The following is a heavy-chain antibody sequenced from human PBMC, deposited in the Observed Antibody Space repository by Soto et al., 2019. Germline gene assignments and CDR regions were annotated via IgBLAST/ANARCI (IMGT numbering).Heavy chain of an antibody. V-gene: IGHV3-30*18. J-gene: IGHJ6*02. D-gene: IGHD3-22*01. CDR1: GFTFSSYG. CDR3: AKDYYYDSSGYYYNYYYYGMDV. Sequence: QVQLVESGGGVVQPGRSLRLSCAASGFTFSSYGMHWVRQAPGKGLEWVAVISYDGSNKYYADSVKGRFIISRDNSKNTLYLQMNSLRAEDTAVYYCAKDYYYDSSGYYYNYYYYGMDVWGQGTTVTVSS. CDR2: ISYDGSNK.